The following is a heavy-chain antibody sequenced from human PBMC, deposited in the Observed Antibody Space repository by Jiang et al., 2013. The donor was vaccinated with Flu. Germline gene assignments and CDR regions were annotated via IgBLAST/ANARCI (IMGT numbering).Heavy chain of an antibody. CDR3: ARTDDSSGPEDAFDI. CDR2: IDWDDDK. CDR1: GFSLSTSGMC. Sequence: TTQTLTLTCTFSGFSLSTSGMCVSWIRQPPGKALEWLARIDWDDDKYYSTSLKTRLTISKDTSKNQVVLTMTNMDPVDTATYYCARTDDSSGPEDAFDIWGQGTMVTVSS. D-gene: IGHD3-22*01. V-gene: IGHV2-70*11. J-gene: IGHJ3*02.